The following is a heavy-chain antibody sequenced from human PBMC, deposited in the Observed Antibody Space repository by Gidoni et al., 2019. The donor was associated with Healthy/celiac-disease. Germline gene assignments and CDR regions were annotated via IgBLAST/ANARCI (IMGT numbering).Heavy chain of an antibody. CDR1: GFTFSNAW. CDR2: IKSKTDGGTT. V-gene: IGHV3-15*01. CDR3: TTGTTPYYYDSSGYSYYFDY. D-gene: IGHD3-22*01. Sequence: EVQLVESGGGLVKPGGSLRLSCAASGFTFSNAWMSWVRQAPGKGLEGVGRIKSKTDGGTTDYAAPVKGRFTISRDDSKNTLYLQMNSLKTEDTAVYYCTTGTTPYYYDSSGYSYYFDYWGQGTLVTVSS. J-gene: IGHJ4*02.